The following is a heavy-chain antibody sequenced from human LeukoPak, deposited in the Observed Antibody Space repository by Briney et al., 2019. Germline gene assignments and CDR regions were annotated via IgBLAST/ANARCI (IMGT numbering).Heavy chain of an antibody. Sequence: SETLSLTCAVYGGSFSGYYWSWIRQPPGKGLEWIGEINHSGSTNYNPSLKSRVTISVDTSKNQFSLKLSSVTAADTAVYYCARDLSRYSGYDDAFDIWGQGTMVTVSS. D-gene: IGHD5-12*01. CDR2: INHSGST. CDR3: ARDLSRYSGYDDAFDI. J-gene: IGHJ3*02. V-gene: IGHV4-34*01. CDR1: GGSFSGYY.